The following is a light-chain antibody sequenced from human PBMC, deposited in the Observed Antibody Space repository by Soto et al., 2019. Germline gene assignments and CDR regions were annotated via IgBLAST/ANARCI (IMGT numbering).Light chain of an antibody. V-gene: IGLV1-51*01. J-gene: IGLJ3*02. CDR3: SSYTTSHGLV. CDR2: EVT. Sequence: QSVLTQPPSVSAAPGQKVTISCSGSSSNIGNNFVTWYQQLPGTAPKLLIYEVTNRPSGVSNRFSGSKSGDTASLTVSGLQAEDEADYYCSSYTTSHGLVFGGGTKLTVL. CDR1: SSNIGNNF.